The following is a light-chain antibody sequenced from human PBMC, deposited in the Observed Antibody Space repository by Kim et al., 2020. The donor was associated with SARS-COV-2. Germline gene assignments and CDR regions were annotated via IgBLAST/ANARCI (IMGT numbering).Light chain of an antibody. Sequence: QSVLTQPPSVSGTPGQTIIISCTGSSSTIGDNTVNWYQQLPGAAPKLLIWHTHQRPSGVPNRFSGSKSGTSASLAISGLQSDDEADYYCATWTDTLYSPCVFGGGTQLTVL. CDR2: HTH. CDR3: ATWTDTLYSPCV. V-gene: IGLV1-44*01. J-gene: IGLJ3*02. CDR1: SSTIGDNT.